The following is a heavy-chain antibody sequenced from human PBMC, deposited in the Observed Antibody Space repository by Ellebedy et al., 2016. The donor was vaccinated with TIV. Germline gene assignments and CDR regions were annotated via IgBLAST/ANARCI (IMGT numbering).Heavy chain of an antibody. D-gene: IGHD4-17*01. Sequence: GGSLRLSCAASGFSFSDYYMTWIRQDPGKGLEWVSFISSRGGTIYDADSVKGRFTISRDNAKNSLYLQMNSLRVEDTAVYYCARRTDTVTLPDWGQGTLVTVSS. CDR3: ARRTDTVTLPD. CDR2: ISSRGGTI. J-gene: IGHJ4*02. CDR1: GFSFSDYY. V-gene: IGHV3-11*01.